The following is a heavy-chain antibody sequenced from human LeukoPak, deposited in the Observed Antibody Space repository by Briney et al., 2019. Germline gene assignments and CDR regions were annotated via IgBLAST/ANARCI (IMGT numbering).Heavy chain of an antibody. CDR1: GFTVITND. CDR2: ISGGSSYI. J-gene: IGHJ4*02. Sequence: GGSLRLSCAASGFTVITNDMTWVRQAPGKGLEWVSSISGGSSYIYYADSVKGRFTISRDNAKNSLYLQMNSLGAGDTAVYYCARDTITGSTLRVYWGQGTLVTVSS. V-gene: IGHV3-21*01. CDR3: ARDTITGSTLRVY. D-gene: IGHD1-7*01.